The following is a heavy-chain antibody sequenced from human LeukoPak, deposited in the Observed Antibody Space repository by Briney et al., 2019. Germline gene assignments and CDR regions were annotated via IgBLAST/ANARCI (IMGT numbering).Heavy chain of an antibody. Sequence: VASVKVSCKASGGTFSSYAISWVRQAPGQGLEWMGRIIPIFDEAIYAQKFQGRVTITADRSTSTAYMELSGLTSEDTAVYYCERRPERWPQNHRTLDNWGQGTLVTVSS. CDR1: GGTFSSYA. CDR3: ERRPERWPQNHRTLDN. CDR2: IIPIFDEA. D-gene: IGHD5-24*01. V-gene: IGHV1-69*04. J-gene: IGHJ4*02.